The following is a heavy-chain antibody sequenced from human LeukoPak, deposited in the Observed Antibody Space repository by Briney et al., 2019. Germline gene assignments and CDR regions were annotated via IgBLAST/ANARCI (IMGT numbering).Heavy chain of an antibody. CDR2: IIPVLGIA. CDR1: GVTVSSYA. CDR3: ARVGTYYYYAMDV. V-gene: IGHV1-69*04. J-gene: IGHJ6*02. D-gene: IGHD3-10*01. Sequence: SVKVSCKASGVTVSSYAISWVRQAPGQGLEWMGRIIPVLGIANYAQKFQGRVTITADKSTSTAYMELSSLRSEDTAVYYCARVGTYYYYAMDVWGQGTTVTVSS.